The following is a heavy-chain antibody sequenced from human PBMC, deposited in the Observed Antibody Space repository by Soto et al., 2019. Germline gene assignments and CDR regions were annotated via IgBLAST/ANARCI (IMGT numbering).Heavy chain of an antibody. CDR2: IYWNDDK. CDR1: GFSLSTSGVG. Sequence: SGPTLVNPTQTLTLTCTFSGFSLSTSGVGVGWIRQPPGKALEWLALIYWNDDKRYSPSLKGRLTITKDTSKNQVVLTMTNMDPVDTATYYCAHRNLHCSSTSCKEYYFDYWGQGTLVTVSS. J-gene: IGHJ4*02. D-gene: IGHD2-2*01. V-gene: IGHV2-5*01. CDR3: AHRNLHCSSTSCKEYYFDY.